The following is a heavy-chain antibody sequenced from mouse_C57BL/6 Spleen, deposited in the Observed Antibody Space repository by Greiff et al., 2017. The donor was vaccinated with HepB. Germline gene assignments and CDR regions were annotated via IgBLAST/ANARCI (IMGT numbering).Heavy chain of an antibody. V-gene: IGHV1-82*01. CDR2: IYPGDGDT. D-gene: IGHD1-1*01. Sequence: VQLQQSGPELVKPGASVKISCKASGYAFSSSWMNWVKQRPGKGLEWIGRIYPGDGDTNYNGKFMGKATLTADKSSSTAYMQLSSLTSEDSAVYFCARSVHSYGSSYVLDYWGQGTTLTVSA. CDR1: GYAFSSSW. J-gene: IGHJ2*01. CDR3: ARSVHSYGSSYVLDY.